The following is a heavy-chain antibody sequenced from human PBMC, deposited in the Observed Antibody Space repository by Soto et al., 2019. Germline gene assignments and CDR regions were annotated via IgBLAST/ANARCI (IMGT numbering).Heavy chain of an antibody. CDR2: IYYSGST. Sequence: QVQLQESGPGLVKPSQTLSLTCTVSGGSISSGGYYWSWIRQHPGKGLEWIGYIYYSGSTYYNPSLKSRVTISVDTSKNHFSKKLSSVTAADTDVYYCARRYSYGNYFDYWGQGTLVTVSS. CDR1: GGSISSGGYY. D-gene: IGHD5-18*01. V-gene: IGHV4-31*03. J-gene: IGHJ4*02. CDR3: ARRYSYGNYFDY.